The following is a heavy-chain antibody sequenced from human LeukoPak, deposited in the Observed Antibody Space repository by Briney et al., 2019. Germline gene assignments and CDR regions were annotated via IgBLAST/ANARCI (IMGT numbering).Heavy chain of an antibody. J-gene: IGHJ4*02. D-gene: IGHD2-15*01. V-gene: IGHV3-30*18. CDR2: ISYDGSNK. CDR3: AKVRVVAATPFDY. Sequence: GGSLRLSCAASGFTFSSYGMHWVRQAPGKGLEWVAVISYDGSNKYYADSVKGRFTISRDNSKNTLYLQMNSLRAEDTAVYYCAKVRVVAATPFDYWGQGTLVTVSS. CDR1: GFTFSSYG.